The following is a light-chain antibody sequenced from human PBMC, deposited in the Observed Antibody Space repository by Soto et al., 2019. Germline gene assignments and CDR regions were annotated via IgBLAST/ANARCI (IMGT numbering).Light chain of an antibody. V-gene: IGLV2-14*03. CDR2: DVT. CDR3: ASYTSTTTLHVL. Sequence: QSALTQPASVSGSPEQSITISCTGTSSDVGGYNYVSWYQQHPGKAPKLVIYDVTNRPSGVSNRFSGSKSGNTASLTISGLQAEDEAEYYCASYTSTTTLHVLFGGGTKVTVL. J-gene: IGLJ2*01. CDR1: SSDVGGYNY.